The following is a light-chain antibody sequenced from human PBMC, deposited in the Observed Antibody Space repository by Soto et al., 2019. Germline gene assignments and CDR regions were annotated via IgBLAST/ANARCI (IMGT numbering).Light chain of an antibody. CDR1: QSVSSY. V-gene: IGKV3-11*01. Sequence: EIVLTQSPATLSLSPRERATLSCRASQSVSSYLAWYQQKPGQAPRLLIYDASNRATGIPARFSGSGSGTDFTLTISSLEPEDFAVYYCQQRSNWPPTFGPETKVDIK. CDR3: QQRSNWPPT. J-gene: IGKJ3*01. CDR2: DAS.